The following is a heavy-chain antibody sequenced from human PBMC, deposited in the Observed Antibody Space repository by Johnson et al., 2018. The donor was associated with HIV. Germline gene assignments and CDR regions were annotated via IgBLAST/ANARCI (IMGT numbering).Heavy chain of an antibody. CDR3: ARDQTIQLWSDAFDI. V-gene: IGHV3-13*01. CDR1: GFTFSHYD. Sequence: VQLVESGGGVVQPGGSLRLSCAVSGFTFSHYDMHWVRQTTGKALEWLSAIGAGGETYYSASVKGRFTISRANAKNSLYLQMNSLRAEDKAVYYCARDQTIQLWSDAFDIWGQGTMVTVSS. CDR2: IGAGGET. J-gene: IGHJ3*02. D-gene: IGHD5-18*01.